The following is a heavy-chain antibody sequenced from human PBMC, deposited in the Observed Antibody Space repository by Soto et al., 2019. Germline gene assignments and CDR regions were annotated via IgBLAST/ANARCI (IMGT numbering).Heavy chain of an antibody. J-gene: IGHJ4*02. Sequence: QVQLQQWGAGLLKPSETLSLTCAVYGGSFSGYYWSWIRQPPGKGLEWIGEINHSGSTNYNPSLKSRVTIXVXXSKNQFSLKLRSVTAADTAVYYCARGGSSGWLFDYWGQGTLVTVSS. V-gene: IGHV4-34*01. D-gene: IGHD6-19*01. CDR2: INHSGST. CDR3: ARGGSSGWLFDY. CDR1: GGSFSGYY.